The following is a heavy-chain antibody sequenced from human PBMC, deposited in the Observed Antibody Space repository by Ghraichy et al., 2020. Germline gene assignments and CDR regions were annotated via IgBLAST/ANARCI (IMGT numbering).Heavy chain of an antibody. V-gene: IGHV4-61*01. J-gene: IGHJ6*02. CDR1: GGSVSSGSYY. CDR3: ARTTTVTTYYYYYGMDV. D-gene: IGHD4-17*01. CDR2: IYYSGST. Sequence: SQTLSLTCTVSGGSVSSGSYYWSWIRQPPGKGLEWIGYIYYSGSTNYNPSLKSRVTISVDTSKNQFSLKLSSVTAADTAVYYCARTTTVTTYYYYYGMDVWGQGTTVTVSS.